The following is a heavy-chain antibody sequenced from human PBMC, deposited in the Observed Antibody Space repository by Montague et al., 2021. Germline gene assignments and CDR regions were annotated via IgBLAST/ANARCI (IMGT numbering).Heavy chain of an antibody. CDR1: GASITSNIYY. Sequence: SETLSLTCTVSGASITSNIYYWGWTRQSPGKGLEWIGSIYYSGNSFYQPSLKSLITMAVDTSKNQFSLKLSSVTAADTAIYYCARVFSSWYVGWFDPWGQGTLVTVSS. V-gene: IGHV4-39*07. CDR2: IYYSGNS. J-gene: IGHJ5*02. CDR3: ARVFSSWYVGWFDP. D-gene: IGHD6-13*01.